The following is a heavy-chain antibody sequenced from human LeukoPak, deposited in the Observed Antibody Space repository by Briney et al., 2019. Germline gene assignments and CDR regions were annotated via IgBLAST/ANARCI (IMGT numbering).Heavy chain of an antibody. V-gene: IGHV1-2*02. CDR2: IDPNSGGT. D-gene: IGHD3-10*01. J-gene: IGHJ2*01. CDR3: ARGRGTTMVRGVITNYFDL. CDR1: GYTFTAHY. Sequence: GASVKVSCKTSGYTFTAHYIHWVRQAPGQGLERMGWIDPNSGGTNYVQKFLGSVTMTGDTSINTAFMEIRRLRSDDTAIYYWARGRGTTMVRGVITNYFDLWGRGSLVTVSS.